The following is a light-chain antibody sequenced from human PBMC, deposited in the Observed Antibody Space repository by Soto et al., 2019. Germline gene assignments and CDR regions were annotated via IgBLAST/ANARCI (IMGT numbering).Light chain of an antibody. V-gene: IGKV3-11*01. CDR3: QQRYNWPPIT. CDR2: DAS. Sequence: IVLTQSPDTLTLSPGERATLSCRASQTVSSNYLAWCQQKPGQAPRLLIHDASNRAAGVPARFSGSGSGTDFTLTISSLEPEDFAVYYCQQRYNWPPITFGQGTRLEIK. CDR1: QTVSSNY. J-gene: IGKJ5*01.